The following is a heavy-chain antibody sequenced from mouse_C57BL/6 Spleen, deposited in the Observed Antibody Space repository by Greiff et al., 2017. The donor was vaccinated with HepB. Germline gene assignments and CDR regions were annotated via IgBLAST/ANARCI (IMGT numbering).Heavy chain of an antibody. CDR1: GFNIKDYY. V-gene: IGHV14-1*01. CDR3: TSYGNPSYAMDY. CDR2: IDPEDGDT. Sequence: EVMLVESGAELVRPGASVKLSCTASGFNIKDYYMHWVKQRPEQGLEWIGRIDPEDGDTEYAPKFQGKATMTADTSSNTAYLQLSSLTSEDTAVYYCTSYGNPSYAMDYWGQGTSVTVSS. J-gene: IGHJ4*01. D-gene: IGHD2-1*01.